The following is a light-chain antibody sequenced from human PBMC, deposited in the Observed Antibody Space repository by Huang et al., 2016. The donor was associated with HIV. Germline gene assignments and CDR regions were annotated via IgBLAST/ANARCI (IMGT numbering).Light chain of an antibody. V-gene: IGKV1-5*03. CDR3: QQLNSNPYT. CDR2: KAS. J-gene: IGKJ2*01. Sequence: DIQMTQSPSTLSASVGGRVTITCRASQNIGSWFAWYQQKPGKAPKLLIYKASTLKGGVQSRFSGSGSGTGFTLTIRSLQPDDFATYFCQQLNSNPYTFGQGTQVQIK. CDR1: QNIGSW.